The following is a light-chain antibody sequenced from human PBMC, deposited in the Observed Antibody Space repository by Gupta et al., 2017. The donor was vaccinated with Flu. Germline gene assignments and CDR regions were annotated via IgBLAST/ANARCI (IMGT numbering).Light chain of an antibody. CDR1: QNVSSPY. CDR3: HQDLNSRA. J-gene: IGKJ1*01. V-gene: IGKV3-20*01. CDR2: GAS. Sequence: EIVLTHSPGTLSLSPGQRATLSCRASQNVSSPYLAWYQQKPGQPPRLLIYGASNRATGIPDRFGGSGCAKDFTLTISRLEREDSAVYYWHQDLNSRAFGQGSKVEIK.